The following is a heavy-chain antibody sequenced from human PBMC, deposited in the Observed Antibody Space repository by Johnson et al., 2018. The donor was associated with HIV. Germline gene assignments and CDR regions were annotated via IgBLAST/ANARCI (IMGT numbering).Heavy chain of an antibody. V-gene: IGHV3-7*05. CDR3: ARDQSNGWNRGAFDI. CDR1: VFTFRDYW. J-gene: IGHJ3*02. D-gene: IGHD6-19*01. CDR2: IKYDGSEK. Sequence: VQLVESGGGLVQPGASLRLSSGASVFTFRDYWMSWVRQSPGKGLEWVASIKYDGSEKYYADSVKGRFTISRDNSKNTLYLQMNSLRAEDTALYYCARDQSNGWNRGAFDIWGQGTVVTVSS.